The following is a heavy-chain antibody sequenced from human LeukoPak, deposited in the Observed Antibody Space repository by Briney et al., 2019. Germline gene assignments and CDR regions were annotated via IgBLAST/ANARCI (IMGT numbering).Heavy chain of an antibody. CDR1: GGSISSYY. CDR3: AREGYSYGYPSYFDY. D-gene: IGHD5-18*01. V-gene: IGHV4-59*12. Sequence: SETLSLTCTVSGGSISSYYWSWIRQPPGKGLVWIGYIYYSGSTNYNPSLKSRVTISVDKSKNQFSLKLSSVTAADTAVYYCAREGYSYGYPSYFDYWGQGTLVTVSS. CDR2: IYYSGST. J-gene: IGHJ4*02.